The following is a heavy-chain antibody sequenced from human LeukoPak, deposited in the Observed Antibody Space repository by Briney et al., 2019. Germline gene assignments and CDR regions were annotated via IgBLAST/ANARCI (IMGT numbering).Heavy chain of an antibody. D-gene: IGHD6-19*01. CDR3: ARDLEYRSSGWYL. CDR2: INAGNGNT. V-gene: IGHV1-3*01. CDR1: GYTFTTYA. J-gene: IGHJ5*02. Sequence: ASVKVSCKASGYTFTTYAMHWVRQAPGQRLEWMGWINAGNGNTKYSQKFQGRVTITRDTSARTAYKELSSLRSEDTAVYYCARDLEYRSSGWYLWGQGTLVTVSS.